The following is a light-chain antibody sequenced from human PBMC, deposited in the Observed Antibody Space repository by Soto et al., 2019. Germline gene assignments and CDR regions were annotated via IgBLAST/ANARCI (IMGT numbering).Light chain of an antibody. Sequence: EIVLTQSPATLSLSPGERATLSCRASQGVSSSLAWYQQEPGQTPRLLIYDASNRATGIPARFSGSGSGTDFTLTISSLEPEDFAVYYCQQRSNWQITFGQGTRLEIK. CDR2: DAS. V-gene: IGKV3-11*01. CDR3: QQRSNWQIT. CDR1: QGVSSS. J-gene: IGKJ5*01.